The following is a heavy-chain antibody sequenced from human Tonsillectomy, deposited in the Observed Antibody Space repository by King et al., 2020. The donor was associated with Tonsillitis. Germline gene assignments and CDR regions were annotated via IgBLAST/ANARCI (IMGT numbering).Heavy chain of an antibody. V-gene: IGHV3-74*01. CDR3: TRVRTVGFDAFDI. CDR2: IKSDGSST. Sequence: EQLVESGGGLVQPGGSLRLSCAASGFTFSSYWMHWVRQAPGKGLVWVSRIKSDGSSTSYADSVKGRFTISRDNAKTTLYLQMNSRRAEDTAVYFCTRVRTVGFDAFDIWGQGTMVTVSS. D-gene: IGHD1/OR15-1a*01. CDR1: GFTFSSYW. J-gene: IGHJ3*02.